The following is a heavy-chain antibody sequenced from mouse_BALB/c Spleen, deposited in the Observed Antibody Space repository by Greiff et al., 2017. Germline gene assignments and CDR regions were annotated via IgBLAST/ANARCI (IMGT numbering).Heavy chain of an antibody. V-gene: IGHV2-9-2*01. J-gene: IGHJ2*01. Sequence: VQLKESGPGLVAPSQSLSITCTVSGFSLTSYDISWIRQPPGKGLEWLGVIWTGGGTNYNSAFMSRLSISKDNSKSQVFLKMNSLQTDDTAIYYCVRSLTYFDYWGQGTTLTVSS. CDR2: IWTGGGT. CDR3: VRSLTYFDY. CDR1: GFSLTSYD. D-gene: IGHD1-1*01.